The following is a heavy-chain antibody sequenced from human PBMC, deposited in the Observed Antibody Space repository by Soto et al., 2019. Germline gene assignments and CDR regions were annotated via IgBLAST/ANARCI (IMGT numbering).Heavy chain of an antibody. D-gene: IGHD6-13*01. V-gene: IGHV4-59*01. J-gene: IGHJ4*02. CDR3: ARGRSSSWYGDY. CDR1: GGSISSYY. Sequence: SETLSLPCTVSGGSISSYYWSWIRQPPGKGLEWIGYIYYRGSTKYNPSLKSRVTISVDTSKHQFSLKLSSVTAADTAVYYCARGRSSSWYGDYWGQGTLGTVAS. CDR2: IYYRGST.